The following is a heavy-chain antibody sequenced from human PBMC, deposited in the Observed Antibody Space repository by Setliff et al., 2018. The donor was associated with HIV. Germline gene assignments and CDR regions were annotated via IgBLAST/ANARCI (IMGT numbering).Heavy chain of an antibody. Sequence: LRLSCAASGFTFSSYAMTWVRQAPGKGLEWVSAISGSGGSTYYADSVKGRFTISRDNSKNTLYLQINSLRTEDTAMYYCARGLYCGGDCDAFDIWGQGTMVTVSS. CDR2: ISGSGGST. J-gene: IGHJ3*02. CDR3: ARGLYCGGDCDAFDI. V-gene: IGHV3-23*01. D-gene: IGHD2-21*02. CDR1: GFTFSSYA.